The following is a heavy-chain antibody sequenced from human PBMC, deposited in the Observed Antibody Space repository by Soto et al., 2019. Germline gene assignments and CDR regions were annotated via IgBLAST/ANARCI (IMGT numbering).Heavy chain of an antibody. V-gene: IGHV1-18*01. CDR1: GYTFTSYG. CDR3: ARAPKYYYDSSGYFS. CDR2: ISAYNGNT. J-gene: IGHJ5*02. D-gene: IGHD3-22*01. Sequence: ASVEVSCKASGYTFTSYGISWVRQAPGQGLEWMGWISAYNGNTNYAQKLQGRVTMTTDTSTSTAYMELRSLRSDDTAVYYCARAPKYYYDSSGYFSWGQGTLVTVSS.